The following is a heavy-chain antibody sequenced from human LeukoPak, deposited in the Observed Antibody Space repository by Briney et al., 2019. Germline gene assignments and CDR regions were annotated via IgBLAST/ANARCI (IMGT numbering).Heavy chain of an antibody. CDR3: TRLKGSGNSYDYYGMDV. D-gene: IGHD3-10*01. Sequence: GGSLKLSCAASGFTFSGSAMHWVRQASGKGLEWVDRIRSKADTYATAYAASLKGRFTISRDDSKNTAYLQMNSPKTEDTAVYYCTRLKGSGNSYDYYGMDVWGQGTTVTVSS. V-gene: IGHV3-73*01. CDR2: IRSKADTYAT. CDR1: GFTFSGSA. J-gene: IGHJ6*02.